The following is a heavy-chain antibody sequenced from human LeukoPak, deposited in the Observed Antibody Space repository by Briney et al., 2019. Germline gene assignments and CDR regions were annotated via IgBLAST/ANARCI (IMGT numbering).Heavy chain of an antibody. CDR2: ISGSGDNT. CDR3: AKDLLGCSGGSCYLRPFDY. V-gene: IGHV3-23*01. D-gene: IGHD2-15*01. CDR1: GLTFSGFA. Sequence: PGGSLRLSCAASGLTFSGFAMSWVRRTPGKGLEWVSGISGSGDNTLYADSVKGRFTISRDNSKNTLYLQMNSLRAEDTAVYYCAKDLLGCSGGSCYLRPFDYWGQGTLVTVSS. J-gene: IGHJ4*02.